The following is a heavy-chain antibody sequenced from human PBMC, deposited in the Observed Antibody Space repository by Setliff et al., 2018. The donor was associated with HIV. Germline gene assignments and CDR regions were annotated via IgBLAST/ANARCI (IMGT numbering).Heavy chain of an antibody. CDR3: ATERAGPWGNYNYYYMDV. Sequence: ASVKVSCKASGYTFTNYGISWVRQAPGQGLEWMGGFDPEDGETMYAQKFQGRLTMTEDTSTGTAYMELSSLKSEDTAVYYCATERAGPWGNYNYYYMDVWGRGTTVTVSS. CDR1: GYTFTNYG. D-gene: IGHD3-16*01. J-gene: IGHJ6*03. CDR2: FDPEDGET. V-gene: IGHV1-24*01.